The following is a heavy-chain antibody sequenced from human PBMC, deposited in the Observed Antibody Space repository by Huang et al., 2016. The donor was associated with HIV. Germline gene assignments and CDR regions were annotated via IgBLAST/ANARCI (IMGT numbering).Heavy chain of an antibody. J-gene: IGHJ3*01. V-gene: IGHV5-51*01. CDR1: GYSFSGYW. CDR2: IYPADSDT. CDR3: ARQHTGYHIFDL. Sequence: EVQLVQSGAEVKKPGESLKISCRVSGYSFSGYWIGWVRQMPGRGLEWMGVIYPADSDTKYSPSFKDQVTIAVDKSFDIAYLQWRGLRASDTATYYCARQHTGYHIFDLWGQGTTVTVS. D-gene: IGHD5-12*01.